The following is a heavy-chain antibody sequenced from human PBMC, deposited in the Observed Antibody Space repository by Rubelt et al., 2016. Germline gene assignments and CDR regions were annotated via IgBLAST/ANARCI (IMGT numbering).Heavy chain of an antibody. V-gene: IGHV1-46*01. CDR3: AREQETTVTIEGVLGY. J-gene: IGHJ4*02. CDR2: INPSGGST. CDR1: GYTLTELS. Sequence: QVQLVQSGAEVKKPGASVKVSCKVSGYTLTELSMHWVRQATGKGLEWMGIINPSGGSTSYAQKFQGRVTMTRDTSTSTVYMELSSLRSEDTAVYYCAREQETTVTIEGVLGYWGQRTLVTVSS. D-gene: IGHD4-17*01.